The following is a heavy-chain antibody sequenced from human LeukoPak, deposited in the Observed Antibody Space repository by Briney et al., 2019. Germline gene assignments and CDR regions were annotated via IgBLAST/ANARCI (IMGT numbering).Heavy chain of an antibody. CDR2: ISAYNGNT. D-gene: IGHD6-19*01. Sequence: ASVKVSCKASGYTFTSYGISWVRQAPGQGLEWMGWISAYNGNTNYAQKIQGRVTMPTDTSTSTAYMELRSLRSDDTAVYYCARSGGSGWYSTGYFQHWGQGTLVTVSS. J-gene: IGHJ1*01. CDR3: ARSGGSGWYSTGYFQH. V-gene: IGHV1-18*04. CDR1: GYTFTSYG.